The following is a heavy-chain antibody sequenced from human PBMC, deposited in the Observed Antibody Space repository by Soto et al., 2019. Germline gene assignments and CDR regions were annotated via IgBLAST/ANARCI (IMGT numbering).Heavy chain of an antibody. V-gene: IGHV4-39*01. Sequence: SETLSLTCTVSGGSISSSSYYWGWIRQPPGKGLEWIGSIYYSGSTYYNPSLKSRVTISVDTSKNQFSLKLTSVTAADTGVYYCARQWYYHDSSGFFNFDHWGQGTLVTVSS. J-gene: IGHJ4*02. CDR1: GGSISSSSYY. CDR2: IYYSGST. CDR3: ARQWYYHDSSGFFNFDH. D-gene: IGHD3-22*01.